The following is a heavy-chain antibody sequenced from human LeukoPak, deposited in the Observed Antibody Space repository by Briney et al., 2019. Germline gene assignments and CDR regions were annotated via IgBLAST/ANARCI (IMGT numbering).Heavy chain of an antibody. V-gene: IGHV3-33*08. D-gene: IGHD3-22*01. CDR1: GFILCSNL. CDR3: SREMYYYQSSAYYPPYFCES. CDR2: IWYDGSNK. Sequence: GGSLRLSCAVSGFILCSNLMHWVRQAPGKGLEWVAVIWYDGSNKHYADSVKGRFTISRDNSKNTLYLQMNSLRAEDTAVYYCSREMYYYQSSAYYPPYFCESWGQGTLVTVSS. J-gene: IGHJ4*02.